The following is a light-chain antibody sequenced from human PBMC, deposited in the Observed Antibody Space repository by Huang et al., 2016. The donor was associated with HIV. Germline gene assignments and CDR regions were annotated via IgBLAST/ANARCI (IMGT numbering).Light chain of an antibody. J-gene: IGKJ1*01. CDR3: LQYNTWPKT. CDR1: QSVGTN. V-gene: IGKV3-15*01. CDR2: GAS. Sequence: ETKMTQFPATLSVSPGESATLSCRASQSVGTNLAWYQQQPGQAPRLLIYGASTRATGIPGRFGGSGSGTEFTLTISSLQSEDFTIYYCLQYNTWPKTFGQGTKVDFK.